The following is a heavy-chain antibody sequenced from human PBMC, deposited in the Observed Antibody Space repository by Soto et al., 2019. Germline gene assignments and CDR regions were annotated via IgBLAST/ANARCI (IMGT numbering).Heavy chain of an antibody. CDR3: AREGQLWLQGYFDY. CDR2: INSDGCST. Sequence: EVQLVESGGGLVQPGGSLRLSCAASGFTFSSYWMHWVRQAPGKGLVWVSRINSDGCSTSYADSVKGRFTISRDNAKNTLYLQMNSLRAEDTAVHYCAREGQLWLQGYFDYWGQGTLVTVSS. V-gene: IGHV3-74*01. J-gene: IGHJ4*02. CDR1: GFTFSSYW. D-gene: IGHD5-18*01.